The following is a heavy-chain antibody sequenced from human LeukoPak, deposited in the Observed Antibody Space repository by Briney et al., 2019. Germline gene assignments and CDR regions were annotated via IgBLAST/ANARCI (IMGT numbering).Heavy chain of an antibody. CDR1: GFTFSSYS. Sequence: PGGSLRLSCAASGFTFSSYSMNWVRQAPGKGLEWVANIKQDGSEKYYVDSVEGRFTISRDNAKNSLYLQMNSLRAEDTAVYYCARGITIFGYDYWGQGTLVTVSS. J-gene: IGHJ4*02. CDR2: IKQDGSEK. CDR3: ARGITIFGYDY. V-gene: IGHV3-7*01. D-gene: IGHD3-3*01.